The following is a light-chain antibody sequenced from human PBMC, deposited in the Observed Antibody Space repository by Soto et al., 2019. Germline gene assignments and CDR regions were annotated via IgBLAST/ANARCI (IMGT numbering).Light chain of an antibody. V-gene: IGKV3-20*01. CDR3: QQYGSSSWT. J-gene: IGKJ1*01. CDR1: LSVSSSY. CDR2: GAS. Sequence: EIVFTDSPCNLSLFPGERPTLSFRSSLSVSSSYLAWYQQKPGQAPRLLIYGASSRATGIPDRFSGSGSGTDFTLTISRLEPEDFAVYYCQQYGSSSWTIGQGTKVDIK.